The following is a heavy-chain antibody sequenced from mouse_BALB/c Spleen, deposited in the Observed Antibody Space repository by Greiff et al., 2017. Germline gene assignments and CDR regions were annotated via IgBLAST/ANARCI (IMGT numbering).Heavy chain of an antibody. CDR1: GFSLTSYG. D-gene: IGHD2-1*01. V-gene: IGHV2-9*02. CDR3: ASIRYGNYAMDY. Sequence: QVQLKESGPGLVAPSQSLSITCTVSGFSLTSYGVHWVRQPPGKGLEWLGVIWAGGSTNYNSALMSRLSISKDNSKSQVVLKMNSLQTDDTAMYYCASIRYGNYAMDYWGQGTSVTVSS. J-gene: IGHJ4*01. CDR2: IWAGGST.